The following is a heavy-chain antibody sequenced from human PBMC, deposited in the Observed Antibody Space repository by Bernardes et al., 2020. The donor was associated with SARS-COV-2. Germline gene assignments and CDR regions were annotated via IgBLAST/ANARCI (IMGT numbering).Heavy chain of an antibody. CDR3: ARGVSAVNMVLVVIGFSYYFDY. CDR1: GGSFNDYS. V-gene: IGHV4-34*01. Sequence: LTLTCSVYGGSFNDYSWTWIRQAPGKGLEWIGEVNHSGSTKYNPSLRSRVSISLDTSENLFSLRLTSVTAADTAVYFCARGVSAVNMVLVVIGFSYYFDYWGQGTLVTVSS. CDR2: VNHSGST. J-gene: IGHJ4*02. D-gene: IGHD3-22*01.